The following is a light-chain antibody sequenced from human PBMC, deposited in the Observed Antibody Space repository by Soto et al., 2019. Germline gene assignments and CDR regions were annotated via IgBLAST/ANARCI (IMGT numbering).Light chain of an antibody. CDR2: RAS. V-gene: IGKV3-20*01. Sequence: ENLFTQSPGTLSLSPGEGATLSCRASRGVSANYLAWYQQKPVQSPTLLIYRASIRAAGIPDRFSGSGSGTDFTLTIRRLAPDDFAVYYCQQCGSSPRTFGQGTKVDIK. CDR3: QQCGSSPRT. CDR1: RGVSANY. J-gene: IGKJ1*01.